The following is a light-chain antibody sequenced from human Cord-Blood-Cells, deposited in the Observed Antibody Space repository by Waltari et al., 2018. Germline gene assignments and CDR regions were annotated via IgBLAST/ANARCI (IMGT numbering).Light chain of an antibody. CDR1: QSVLYSSNNKNY. V-gene: IGKV4-1*01. J-gene: IGKJ4*01. CDR2: WAS. CDR3: QQYYSTQLT. Sequence: DIVMTQSPDSLAVSLGERVTINCKSSQSVLYSSNNKNYLDWYQQKPGQPPKLLIYWASTRESGVPDRFSGSGSGTDFTLTISSLQAEDVAVYYCQQYYSTQLTFGGGTKVEIK.